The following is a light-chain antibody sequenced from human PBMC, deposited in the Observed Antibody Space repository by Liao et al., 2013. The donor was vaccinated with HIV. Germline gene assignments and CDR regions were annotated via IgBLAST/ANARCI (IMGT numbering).Light chain of an antibody. CDR1: KLGDRY. Sequence: SFELTQPPSVSVSPGQTATITCSGEKLGDRYASWYQHKSGQSPLLVISQDNKRPSGIPERFSGSNSGNTVTLTISGTQAMDEADYFCQAWDSSTVVFGGGTKLTVL. J-gene: IGLJ2*01. CDR2: QDN. CDR3: QAWDSSTVV. V-gene: IGLV3-1*01.